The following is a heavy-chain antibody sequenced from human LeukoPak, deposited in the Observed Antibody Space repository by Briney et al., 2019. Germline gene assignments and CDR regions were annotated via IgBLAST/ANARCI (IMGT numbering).Heavy chain of an antibody. Sequence: ASVKVSCKASGYTFTSYGITWIRQAPGQGLEWMGWISAYNGNTNYAQKLQGRVTMTTDTSTSAAYMELRSLRSDDTAVYYCARHTLYGSGSYYVYYFDYWGQGTLVTVSS. CDR3: ARHTLYGSGSYYVYYFDY. V-gene: IGHV1-18*01. D-gene: IGHD3-10*01. CDR2: ISAYNGNT. J-gene: IGHJ4*02. CDR1: GYTFTSYG.